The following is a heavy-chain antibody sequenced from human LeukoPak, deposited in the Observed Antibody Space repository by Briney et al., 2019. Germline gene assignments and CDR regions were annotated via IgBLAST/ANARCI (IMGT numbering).Heavy chain of an antibody. D-gene: IGHD3-10*01. CDR2: IYDSGST. Sequence: SETLSLTCTVSGGSISSGGYYWSWIRQHPGKGLEWIGYIYDSGSTSYNPSLKSRVTISVDTSKNQFSLKLSSVTAADTAVYYCAISYTNALDYWGQGTLVTVSS. CDR1: GGSISSGGYY. J-gene: IGHJ4*02. CDR3: AISYTNALDY. V-gene: IGHV4-31*03.